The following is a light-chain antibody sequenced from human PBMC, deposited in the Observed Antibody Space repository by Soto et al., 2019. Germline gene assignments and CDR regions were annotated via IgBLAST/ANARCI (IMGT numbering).Light chain of an antibody. CDR3: QHYNDWPLT. CDR1: QSVSNNY. Sequence: EIVLTQSPGTLSLSPGERATLSCRASQSVSNNYLAWYQQKPGQAPRLLISGASNRATGIPDRFSGSGSGTDFTLAISRLEPEDFAVYSCQHYNDWPLTFGGGTKVEIK. V-gene: IGKV3-20*01. J-gene: IGKJ4*01. CDR2: GAS.